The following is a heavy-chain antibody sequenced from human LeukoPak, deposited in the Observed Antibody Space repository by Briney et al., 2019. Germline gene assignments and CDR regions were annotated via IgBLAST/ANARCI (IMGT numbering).Heavy chain of an antibody. CDR3: AKKLTPDYGGSDDAFDI. J-gene: IGHJ3*02. Sequence: QPGGSLRLSCAASGFTFSNFWMHWVRQAPGKGLVWVSGINTDGRSTNYADSVKGRFTISRDNAKNTVYLQMNSLRAEDTAVYYCAKKLTPDYGGSDDAFDIWGQGTMVTVSS. CDR1: GFTFSNFW. V-gene: IGHV3-74*01. D-gene: IGHD4-23*01. CDR2: INTDGRST.